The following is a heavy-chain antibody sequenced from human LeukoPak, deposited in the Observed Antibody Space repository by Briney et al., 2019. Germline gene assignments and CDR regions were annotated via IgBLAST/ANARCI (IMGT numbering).Heavy chain of an antibody. V-gene: IGHV3-21*01. CDR2: ISSSSSYI. CDR1: GFTFSSYS. D-gene: IGHD3-10*01. J-gene: IGHJ4*02. CDR3: ASAYGSGSYVFDY. Sequence: GGSLRLSCAASGFTFSSYSMNWVRQAPGKGLEWVSSISSSSSYIYYADSVKGRFTISRDNAKNSLYLQMNSLRAEDTAVYYCASAYGSGSYVFDYWGQGTPVTVSS.